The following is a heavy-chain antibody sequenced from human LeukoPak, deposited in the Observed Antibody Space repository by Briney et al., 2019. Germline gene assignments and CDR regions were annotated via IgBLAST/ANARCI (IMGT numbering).Heavy chain of an antibody. CDR3: AKDHVTMVRGVIDY. CDR1: GFTFSSYG. V-gene: IGHV3-30*18. J-gene: IGHJ4*02. D-gene: IGHD3-10*01. CDR2: ISYDGSNK. Sequence: PGGSLRLSCAASGFTFSSYGMHWVRQAPGKGLEWVAVISYDGSNKYYADSVKGRFTISRDNSKNTLYLQMNSLRAEDTAVYYCAKDHVTMVRGVIDYWGQGTLVTVSS.